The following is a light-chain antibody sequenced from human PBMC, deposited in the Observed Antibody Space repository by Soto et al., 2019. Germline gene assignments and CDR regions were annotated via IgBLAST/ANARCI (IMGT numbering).Light chain of an antibody. J-gene: IGKJ4*01. V-gene: IGKV1-27*01. Sequence: IQMTQSPSSLSTSLGDRVAITGRASQGISNFLAWYQQKPGKVPSLLIYGASTLQSGVPSRFSGSGSGTDFTLAISNVQPEDVATYYCQRYDSVPFTFGGGTKVDIK. CDR2: GAS. CDR1: QGISNF. CDR3: QRYDSVPFT.